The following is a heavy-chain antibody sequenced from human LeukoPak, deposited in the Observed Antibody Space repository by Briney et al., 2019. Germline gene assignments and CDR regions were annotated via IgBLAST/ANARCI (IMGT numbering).Heavy chain of an antibody. Sequence: GGSLRLSCAASGFTFSSYGMHWVRQAPGKGLEWVAVISYDGSNKYYADSVKGRFTISRDNSKTTLYLQMNSLRAEDTAVYYCARTNYNWDSNPHAMDVWGPGTKVTVSS. CDR1: GFTFSSYG. D-gene: IGHD1-7*01. V-gene: IGHV3-30*03. J-gene: IGHJ6*02. CDR3: ARTNYNWDSNPHAMDV. CDR2: ISYDGSNK.